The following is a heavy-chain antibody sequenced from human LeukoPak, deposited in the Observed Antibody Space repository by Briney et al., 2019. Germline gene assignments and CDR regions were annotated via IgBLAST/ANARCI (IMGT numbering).Heavy chain of an antibody. CDR3: ARVGNYYYYYYMDV. J-gene: IGHJ6*03. Sequence: GGSLRLSCAASGFTFSSYWMSWVRQAPGKGREWGANIKQDGSEKYYVDSVKGRFTISRDNAKNSLYLQMNSLRAEDTAVYYCARVGNYYYYYYMDVWGKGTTVTISS. D-gene: IGHD7-27*01. CDR1: GFTFSSYW. V-gene: IGHV3-7*04. CDR2: IKQDGSEK.